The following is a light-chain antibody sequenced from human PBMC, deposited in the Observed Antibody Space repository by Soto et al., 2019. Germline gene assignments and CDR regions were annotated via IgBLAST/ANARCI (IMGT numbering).Light chain of an antibody. Sequence: QSVLTQPPSVSGAPGQRVTISCTGSSSNIGAGYDVHWYQQLPGTAPKLLIYGNSNRPSGVPDRFSGSKSGTSGSLAISGLQSEDEGDYYCVAWDDSLYGPVLGGGTKLTVL. J-gene: IGLJ2*01. CDR1: SSNIGAGYD. CDR2: GNS. CDR3: VAWDDSLYGPV. V-gene: IGLV1-40*01.